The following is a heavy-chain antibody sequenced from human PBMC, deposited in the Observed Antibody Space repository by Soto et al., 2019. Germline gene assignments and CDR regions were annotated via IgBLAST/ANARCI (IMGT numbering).Heavy chain of an antibody. CDR2: IIPIFGTA. CDR1: GGTFSSYA. J-gene: IGHJ6*02. V-gene: IGHV1-69*13. CDR3: ARDYKWLVRNYYYYGMDV. Sequence: RDPRASVKVSCKASGGTFSSYAISWVRQAPGQGLEWMGGIIPIFGTANYAQKFQGRVTITADESTSTAYMELSSLRSEDTAVYYCARDYKWLVRNYYYYGMDVWGQGTTVTVSS. D-gene: IGHD6-19*01.